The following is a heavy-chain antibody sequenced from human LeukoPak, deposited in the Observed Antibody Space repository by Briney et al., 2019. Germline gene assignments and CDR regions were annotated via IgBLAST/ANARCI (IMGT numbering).Heavy chain of an antibody. Sequence: ASVKVSCKASGYTFTGYYMRWVRQAPGQGLEWMGWINPNSGGTNYAQKFQGRVTMTRDTSISTAYMELSRLRSDDTAVYYCATPSPFFVYGMDVWGQGTTVTVSS. J-gene: IGHJ6*02. CDR3: ATPSPFFVYGMDV. V-gene: IGHV1-2*02. D-gene: IGHD3-3*01. CDR2: INPNSGGT. CDR1: GYTFTGYY.